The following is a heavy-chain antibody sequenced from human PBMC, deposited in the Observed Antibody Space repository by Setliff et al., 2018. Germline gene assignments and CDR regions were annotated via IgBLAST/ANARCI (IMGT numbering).Heavy chain of an antibody. CDR2: IYYSGST. CDR3: ARGPKSGSYNDAFDI. V-gene: IGHV4-39*07. Sequence: SETLSLTCTVSGGSISSSSYYWGWIRQPPGKGLEWIGSIYYSGSTYYNPSLKSRVTISVDTSKNQFSLKLSSVTAADTAVYYCARGPKSGSYNDAFDIWGQGTMVTVSS. CDR1: GGSISSSSYY. D-gene: IGHD1-26*01. J-gene: IGHJ3*02.